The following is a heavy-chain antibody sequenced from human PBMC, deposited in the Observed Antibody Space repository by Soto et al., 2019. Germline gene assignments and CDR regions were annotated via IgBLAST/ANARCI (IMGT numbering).Heavy chain of an antibody. D-gene: IGHD1-1*01. Sequence: QLQLQESGSGLVRPSQTLSLTCAVSGGSISSGGYSWNWIRQPPGKGLEWIGYIYHSGSTLYNPSHKSRVTISVDKSKNQFSRKLTSVTAADTAVYYCARDQLEGNWFDPWGQGTLVTVSS. CDR3: ARDQLEGNWFDP. CDR1: GGSISSGGYS. V-gene: IGHV4-30-2*01. J-gene: IGHJ5*02. CDR2: IYHSGST.